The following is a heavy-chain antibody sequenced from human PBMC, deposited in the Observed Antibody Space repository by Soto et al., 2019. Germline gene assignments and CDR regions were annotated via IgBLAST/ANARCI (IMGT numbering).Heavy chain of an antibody. V-gene: IGHV1-18*01. CDR3: AMVDVYVTPSPQDV. D-gene: IGHD3-16*01. CDR2: INTYNGNT. J-gene: IGHJ6*02. Sequence: QVQLVQSRAEVKNPGASVKVSCKASGYSFTRYGIAWARQAPGQGLEWMGWINTYNGNTNYAQNLQGRVTLTTDTSTGTAYMELTSLRSYDTAIYYCAMVDVYVTPSPQDVWGQGTTVFVSS. CDR1: GYSFTRYG.